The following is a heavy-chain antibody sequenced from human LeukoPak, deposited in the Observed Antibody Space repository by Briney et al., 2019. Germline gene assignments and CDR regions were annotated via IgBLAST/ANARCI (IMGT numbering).Heavy chain of an antibody. CDR2: IYYSGST. J-gene: IGHJ4*02. Sequence: SSGTLSLTCSVSGASISSYYWSWIRQPPGKGLEWIGYIYYSGSTNYNPSLKSRVTISVDTSKNQFSLKLSSVTAADTAVYYCASSRRYCSGGSCYANDNFDYWGQGTLVTVSS. V-gene: IGHV4-59*01. CDR3: ASSRRYCSGGSCYANDNFDY. CDR1: GASISSYY. D-gene: IGHD2-15*01.